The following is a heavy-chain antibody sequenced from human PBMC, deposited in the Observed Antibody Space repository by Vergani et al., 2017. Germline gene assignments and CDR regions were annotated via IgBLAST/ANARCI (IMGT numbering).Heavy chain of an antibody. CDR1: GGSISSSSYY. CDR3: ARQNYYGMDV. Sequence: QLQLQESGPGLVKPSETLSLTCTVSGGSISSSSYYGGWIRQPPGKGLEWIGRIYYSGSTYYNPSLKSRVTISVDTSKNQFSLKLSSVTAADTAVYYCARQNYYGMDVWGQGTTVTVSS. V-gene: IGHV4-39*01. CDR2: IYYSGST. J-gene: IGHJ6*02.